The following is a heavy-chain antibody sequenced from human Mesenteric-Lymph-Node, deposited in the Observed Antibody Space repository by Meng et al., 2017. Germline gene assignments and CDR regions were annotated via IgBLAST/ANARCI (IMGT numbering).Heavy chain of an antibody. J-gene: IGHJ4*02. CDR1: GFTVRNHY. D-gene: IGHD3-10*01. V-gene: IGHV3-66*01. Sequence: GESLKISCAAPGFTVRNHYMSWVRQAPGEGLEWVSTLYSSGGTYYADSVKGRFTIARDNAKNSLYLQMNSLRAEDTAVYYCARDRGTMVRGVIMRYFDSWGQGTLVTVSS. CDR2: LYSSGGT. CDR3: ARDRGTMVRGVIMRYFDS.